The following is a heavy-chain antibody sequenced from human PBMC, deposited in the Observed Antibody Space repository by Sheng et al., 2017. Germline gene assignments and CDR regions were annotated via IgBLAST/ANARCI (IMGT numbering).Heavy chain of an antibody. CDR2: IRYDGSNK. CDR1: GFTFSSYG. Sequence: QVQLVESGGGVVQPGGSLRLSCAASGFTFSSYGMHWVRQAPGKGLEWVAFIRYDGSNKYYADSVKGRFTISRDNSKNTLYLQMNSLRAEDTAVYYCAATLHYSNYYYYMDVWGKGTTVTVSS. V-gene: IGHV3-30*02. CDR3: AATLHYSNYYYYMDV. D-gene: IGHD4-4*01. J-gene: IGHJ6*03.